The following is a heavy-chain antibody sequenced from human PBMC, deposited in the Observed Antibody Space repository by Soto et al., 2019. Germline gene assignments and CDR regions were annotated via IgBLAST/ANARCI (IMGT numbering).Heavy chain of an antibody. V-gene: IGHV1-2*02. CDR1: GYTFTGYY. CDR2: INPNSGGT. Sequence: GASVKVSCKASGYTFTGYYMHWVRQAPGQGLEWMGWINPNSGGTNYAQKFQGRVTMTRDTSISTAYMELSRLRSDDTAVYYCARELELRHYYYGMDVWGQGTTVTVSS. CDR3: ARELELRHYYYGMDV. J-gene: IGHJ6*02. D-gene: IGHD1-7*01.